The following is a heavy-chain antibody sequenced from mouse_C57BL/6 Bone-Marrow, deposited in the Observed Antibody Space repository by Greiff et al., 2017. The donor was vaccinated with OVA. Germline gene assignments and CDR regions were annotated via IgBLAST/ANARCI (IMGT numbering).Heavy chain of an antibody. Sequence: VQLQQSGPELVKPGASVKISCKASGYSFSSSWMNWVKQRPGKGLEWIGRIYPGDGDTNYNGKFKGKATLTADKSSSTAYMQLSSLTSEESAVYFCARPLLRYYYAMDYWGQGTSVTVSS. CDR3: ARPLLRYYYAMDY. D-gene: IGHD1-1*01. V-gene: IGHV1-82*01. CDR1: GYSFSSSW. J-gene: IGHJ4*01. CDR2: IYPGDGDT.